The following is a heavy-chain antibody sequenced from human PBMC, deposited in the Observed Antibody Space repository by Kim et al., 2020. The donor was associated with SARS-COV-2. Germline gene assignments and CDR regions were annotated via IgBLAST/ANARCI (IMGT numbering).Heavy chain of an antibody. D-gene: IGHD3-16*01. CDR3: ASYVADFDY. V-gene: IGHV3-30-3*01. CDR1: GFTFSSYA. J-gene: IGHJ4*02. CDR2: ISYDGSNK. Sequence: GGSLRLSCAASGFTFSSYAMHWVRQAPGKGLEWVAVISYDGSNKYYADSVKGRFTIPRDNSKNTLYLQMNSLRAEDTAVYYCASYVADFDYWGQGTLVTVSS.